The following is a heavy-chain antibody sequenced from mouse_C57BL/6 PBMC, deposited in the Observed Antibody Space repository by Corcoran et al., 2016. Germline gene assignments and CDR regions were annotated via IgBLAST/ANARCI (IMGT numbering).Heavy chain of an antibody. J-gene: IGHJ2*01. CDR1: GYTFTDYY. CDR2: INPNNGGT. D-gene: IGHD2-5*01. V-gene: IGHV1-26*01. CDR3: ASGDSNYYFDY. Sequence: EVQLQQSGPELVKPGASVKISCKASGYTFTDYYMNWVKQSHGKSLEWIGDINPNNGGTSYNQKFKGKATLTVDKSSSTAYMELRSLTSEDSAVYYCASGDSNYYFDYWGQGTTLTVSS.